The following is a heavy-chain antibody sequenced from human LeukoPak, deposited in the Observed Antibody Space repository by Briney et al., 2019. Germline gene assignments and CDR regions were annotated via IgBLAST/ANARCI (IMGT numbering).Heavy chain of an antibody. CDR1: GYTFTIYY. J-gene: IGHJ6*03. Sequence: GASVKVSCKASGYTFTIYYIHWVRQAPGQGLEWMGIINPSGGSTSYTQKFQGRLTMTRDMSTSTVYMELSSLKSEDTAVYYCATNKQYYDFWSGPEAYYYYMDVWGKGTMVTISS. V-gene: IGHV1-46*01. CDR3: ATNKQYYDFWSGPEAYYYYMDV. D-gene: IGHD3-3*01. CDR2: INPSGGST.